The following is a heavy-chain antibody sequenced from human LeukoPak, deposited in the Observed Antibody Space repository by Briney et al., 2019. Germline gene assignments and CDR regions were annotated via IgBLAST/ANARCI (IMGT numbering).Heavy chain of an antibody. D-gene: IGHD4-17*01. CDR2: IIPILGIA. Sequence: ASVKVSCKASGGTFSSYAISWVRQAPGQGLEWMGRIIPILGIANYAQKFQGRVTITADKSTSTAYMELSSLRSEDTAVYYCASSPYGDYVAFDIWGQGTMVTVSS. V-gene: IGHV1-69*04. CDR3: ASSPYGDYVAFDI. CDR1: GGTFSSYA. J-gene: IGHJ3*02.